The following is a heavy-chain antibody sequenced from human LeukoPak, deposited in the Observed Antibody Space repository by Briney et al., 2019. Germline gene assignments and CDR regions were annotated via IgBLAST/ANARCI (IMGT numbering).Heavy chain of an antibody. CDR1: GYTFTGYY. V-gene: IGHV1-2*02. CDR2: INPNSGGT. Sequence: ASVKVSCKASGYTFTGYYMHWVRQAPGQGLEWMGWINPNSGGTNYAQKFQGRVTMTRDTSISTAYMELSRLRSDDTAVYYCARVFGDYYDSSGPFDYWGQGTLVTVSS. J-gene: IGHJ4*02. D-gene: IGHD3-22*01. CDR3: ARVFGDYYDSSGPFDY.